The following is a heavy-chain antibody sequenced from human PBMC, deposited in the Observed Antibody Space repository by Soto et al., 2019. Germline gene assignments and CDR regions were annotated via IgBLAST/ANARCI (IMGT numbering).Heavy chain of an antibody. CDR3: ARDRGRYGDYGDYYYMDV. V-gene: IGHV1-46*03. Sequence: QVQLVQSGAEVKKPGASVKVSCKASGYTFTSYYMHWVRQAPGQGLEWMGIINPSCGSTSYAQKFQGRVTMTRDTSTSTVYMELSSLRSEDTAVYYCARDRGRYGDYGDYYYMDVWGKGTTVTVSS. D-gene: IGHD4-17*01. J-gene: IGHJ6*03. CDR2: INPSCGST. CDR1: GYTFTSYY.